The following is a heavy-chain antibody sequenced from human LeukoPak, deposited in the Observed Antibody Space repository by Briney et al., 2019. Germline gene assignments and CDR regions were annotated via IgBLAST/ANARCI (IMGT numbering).Heavy chain of an antibody. CDR3: ARYSKVYSVVVVAASLNGMDV. V-gene: IGHV4-34*01. CDR2: INHSGST. J-gene: IGHJ6*02. Sequence: PSETLSLTCAVYGGSFSGYYWSWIRQPPGKGLEWIWEINHSGSTNYNPSLKSQVTISVGTSKNQFSLKLSSVTAADTAVYYCARYSKVYSVVVVAASLNGMDVWGQGTTVTVSS. CDR1: GGSFSGYY. D-gene: IGHD2-15*01.